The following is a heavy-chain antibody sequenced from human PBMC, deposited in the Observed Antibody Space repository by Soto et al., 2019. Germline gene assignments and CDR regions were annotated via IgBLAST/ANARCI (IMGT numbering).Heavy chain of an antibody. Sequence: QVQLVESGGGVVQPGRSLRLSCAASGFTFSSYAMHWVRQAPGKGLEWVAVISYDGSNKYYADSVKGRFTISRDNSKNTLYRQMNSLRAEDTAVYYCARAPFAYSSSWYVPDYWGQGTLVTVSS. CDR2: ISYDGSNK. J-gene: IGHJ4*02. CDR1: GFTFSSYA. D-gene: IGHD6-13*01. CDR3: ARAPFAYSSSWYVPDY. V-gene: IGHV3-30-3*01.